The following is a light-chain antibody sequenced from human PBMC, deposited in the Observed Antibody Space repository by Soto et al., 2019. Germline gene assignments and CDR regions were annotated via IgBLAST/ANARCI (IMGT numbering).Light chain of an antibody. J-gene: IGLJ1*01. Sequence: QSVLTQPPSASGSPGQSFTISCTGTSSDVGGYNYVSCYQQHPGNAPKLMIYEVSKRPSGVPDRFSGSKSGNTASLTVSGLQAEDEADYYCSSYAGSNILYVFGTGTKVTVL. CDR1: SSDVGGYNY. V-gene: IGLV2-8*01. CDR3: SSYAGSNILYV. CDR2: EVS.